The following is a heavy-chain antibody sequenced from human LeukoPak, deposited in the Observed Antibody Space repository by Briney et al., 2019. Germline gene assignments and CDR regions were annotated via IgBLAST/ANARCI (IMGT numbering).Heavy chain of an antibody. CDR1: SGSISSGGYS. V-gene: IGHV4-30-2*01. D-gene: IGHD3-10*01. CDR3: ARHTYYGSGSYSAFDI. CDR2: IYHSGST. J-gene: IGHJ3*02. Sequence: SQTLSLTCAVSSGSISSGGYSWSWIRQPPGKGLEWIGYIYHSGSTYYNPSLKSRVTISVDRSKNQFSLKLSSLTAADTAVYYCARHTYYGSGSYSAFDIWGQGTKVTVSS.